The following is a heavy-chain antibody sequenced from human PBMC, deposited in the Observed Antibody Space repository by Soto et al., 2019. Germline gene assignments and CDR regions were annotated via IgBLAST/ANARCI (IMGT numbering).Heavy chain of an antibody. CDR2: VSYDGNHD. D-gene: IGHD3-3*01. CDR1: GFTFNKFG. CDR3: VKERADFVTVPHATSGMDV. Sequence: XESLSLSCTASGFTFNKFGMHWVRQTPGKGLEWVAAVSYDGNHDFYADSVRGRLIISRDNSKNTLYLQLNTLKPDDTAVYYCVKERADFVTVPHATSGMDVWGPGTTVTVSS. J-gene: IGHJ6*02. V-gene: IGHV3-30*18.